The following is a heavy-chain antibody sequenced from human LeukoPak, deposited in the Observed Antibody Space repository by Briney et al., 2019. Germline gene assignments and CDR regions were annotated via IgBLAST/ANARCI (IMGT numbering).Heavy chain of an antibody. V-gene: IGHV3-23*01. D-gene: IGHD3-16*02. Sequence: GGSLRLSCAASGFTFSDYAMHWVRQAPGRGLEWVSYISGNGNSAYYADSVKGRFTISRDNFKNTLYLQMNSLRAEDTAVYYCARENYDYVWGSYRYLDYWGQGTLVTVSS. CDR3: ARENYDYVWGSYRYLDY. J-gene: IGHJ4*02. CDR2: ISGNGNSA. CDR1: GFTFSDYA.